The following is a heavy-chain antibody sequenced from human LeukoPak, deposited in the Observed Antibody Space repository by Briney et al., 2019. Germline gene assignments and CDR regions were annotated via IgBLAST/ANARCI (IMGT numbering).Heavy chain of an antibody. D-gene: IGHD4-11*01. V-gene: IGHV4-4*02. CDR1: GGSISSSNW. Sequence: PSGTLSLTCAVSGGSISSSNWWSWVRQPPGKGLEWIGEIYHSGSTNYNPSLKSRVTISVDTSKNQFSLKLSSVTAADTAVYYCARASSTVTTDYYYYYMDVWGKGTTVTVSS. J-gene: IGHJ6*03. CDR3: ARASSTVTTDYYYYYMDV. CDR2: IYHSGST.